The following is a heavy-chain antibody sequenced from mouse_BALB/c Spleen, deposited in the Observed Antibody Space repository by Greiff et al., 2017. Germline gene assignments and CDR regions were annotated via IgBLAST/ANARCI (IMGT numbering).Heavy chain of an antibody. J-gene: IGHJ4*01. Sequence: VQLQQSGAELVRPGASVMLSCKASGYTFTDYEMHWVKQTPVHGLEWIGAIDPETGGTAYNQKFKGKATLTADKSSSTAYMELRSLTSEDSAVYYCTYAMDYWGQGTSVTVSS. CDR2: IDPETGGT. CDR3: TYAMDY. CDR1: GYTFTDYE. V-gene: IGHV1-15*01.